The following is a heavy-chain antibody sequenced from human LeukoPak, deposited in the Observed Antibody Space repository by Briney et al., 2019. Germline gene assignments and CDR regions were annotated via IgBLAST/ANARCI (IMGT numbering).Heavy chain of an antibody. V-gene: IGHV4-59*01. J-gene: IGHJ3*02. Sequence: PSETLSLTCTVSGGSISNYYWSWIRQPPGKGLEWIGYIYYTGSTKYNPSLKGRVTLSVDSSKTQFSLKLNSVTAADTAVYYRAKSPSWGSGLDAFDIWGQGTMVTVSS. CDR3: AKSPSWGSGLDAFDI. CDR1: GGSISNYY. CDR2: IYYTGST. D-gene: IGHD7-27*01.